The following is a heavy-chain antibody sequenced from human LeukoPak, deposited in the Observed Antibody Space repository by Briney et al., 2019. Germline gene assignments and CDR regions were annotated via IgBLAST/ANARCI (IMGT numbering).Heavy chain of an antibody. Sequence: PGGSLRLSCAASGFTLSSYAMSWVRQAPGKGLEWVSAMSGSGGSTYYADSVKGRFTISRDNSKNTLYLQMNSLRAEDTAVYYCAKDRIQYPDAFDIWGQGTMVTVSS. D-gene: IGHD4-11*01. J-gene: IGHJ3*02. CDR1: GFTLSSYA. CDR3: AKDRIQYPDAFDI. CDR2: MSGSGGST. V-gene: IGHV3-23*01.